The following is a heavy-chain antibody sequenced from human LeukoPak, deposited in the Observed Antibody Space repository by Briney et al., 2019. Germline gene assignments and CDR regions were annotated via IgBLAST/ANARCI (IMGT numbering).Heavy chain of an antibody. V-gene: IGHV4-39*07. Sequence: SETLSLTCTVSGGSISSSSYYWGWIRQPPGKGLKWIGSIYYSGSTNYNPSLKSRVTISVDTSKSQFSLKLSSVTAADTAVYYCARSLYYYGSDSFDIWGQGTMVTVSS. CDR3: ARSLYYYGSDSFDI. D-gene: IGHD3-10*01. CDR1: GGSISSSSYY. CDR2: IYYSGST. J-gene: IGHJ3*02.